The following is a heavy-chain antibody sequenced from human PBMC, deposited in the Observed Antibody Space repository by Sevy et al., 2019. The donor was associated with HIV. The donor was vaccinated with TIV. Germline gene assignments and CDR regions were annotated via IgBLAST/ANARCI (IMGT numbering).Heavy chain of an antibody. CDR3: ARAEAFGVLKNVFDL. CDR2: VYFSGGI. D-gene: IGHD3-3*01. CDR1: GDSMNSATYS. J-gene: IGHJ3*01. Sequence: SETLSLTCEVSGDSMNSATYSWSWIRQPPGGGLEWIGYVYFSGGIYYNPSLESRVTISVDRSRKDFSLKLTSVTSAVTAVYYCARAEAFGVLKNVFDLSGQWTSVTVSS. V-gene: IGHV4-30-2*01.